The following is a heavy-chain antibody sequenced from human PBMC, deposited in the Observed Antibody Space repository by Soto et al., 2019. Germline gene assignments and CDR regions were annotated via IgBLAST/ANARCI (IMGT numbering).Heavy chain of an antibody. CDR1: GFSFRTYA. CDR3: AKDAGSTEYFFAS. CDR2: ISHDGSNT. Sequence: GSLRVSCAAAGFSFRTYAMHWVRQAPGKGLEWVAVISHDGSNTDYGDSVKGRFTISRDNSKSTLSFQMNSLRPEDTGVYYWAKDAGSTEYFFASWGQGTLVTVSS. V-gene: IGHV3-30*18. J-gene: IGHJ4*02.